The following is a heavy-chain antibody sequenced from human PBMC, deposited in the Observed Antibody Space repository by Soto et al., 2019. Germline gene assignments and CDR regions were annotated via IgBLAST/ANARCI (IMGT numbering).Heavy chain of an antibody. CDR1: GYTFTDYY. V-gene: IGHV1-2*02. CDR2: INPNSGGT. D-gene: IGHD1-7*01. Sequence: ASVKLSCKASGYTFTDYYMHWVRQAPGQGLEWMGWINPNSGGTNYAQKFQGRVTMTRDTSISTAYMELSRLRSDDTAVYYCARKLELRGSYYYYYDMDVWGQGTTVTVSS. J-gene: IGHJ6*02. CDR3: ARKLELRGSYYYYYDMDV.